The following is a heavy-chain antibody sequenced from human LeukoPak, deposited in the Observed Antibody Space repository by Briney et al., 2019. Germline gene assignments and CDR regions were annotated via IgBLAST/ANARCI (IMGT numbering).Heavy chain of an antibody. CDR2: ISGSGGST. J-gene: IGHJ6*02. D-gene: IGHD2-2*01. CDR1: GFTFSSYA. CDR3: AKGVRVCSSTSCLPLKYYYYGMDV. Sequence: PGGSLRLSCAASGFTFSSYAMSWVRQGPGKGLEWVSAISGSGGSTYYADSVKGRFTISRDNSKNTLYLQMNSLRAEDTAVYYCAKGVRVCSSTSCLPLKYYYYGMDVWGQGTTVTVSS. V-gene: IGHV3-23*01.